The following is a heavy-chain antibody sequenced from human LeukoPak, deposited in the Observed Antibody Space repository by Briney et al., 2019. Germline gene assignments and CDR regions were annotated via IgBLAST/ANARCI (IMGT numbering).Heavy chain of an antibody. V-gene: IGHV3-23*01. CDR3: ANSEFYVSGKYAGLDN. CDR2: IGDDT. D-gene: IGHD3-10*01. CDR1: GLTFSTYV. Sequence: GGSLRLSCAASGLTFSTYVMNWVRQAPGKGLEWVSTIGDDTYYADSVRGRITVSRDNSRNTLYLQMNFLGVEDTALYYCANSEFYVSGKYAGLDNWGQGTLVTVSS. J-gene: IGHJ4*02.